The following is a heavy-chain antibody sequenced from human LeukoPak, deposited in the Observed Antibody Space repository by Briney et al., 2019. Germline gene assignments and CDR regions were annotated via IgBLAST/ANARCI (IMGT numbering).Heavy chain of an antibody. Sequence: SETLSLTCTVSGGSISSRSDYWGWIRPTPGKGVDWIGNLDSSGSTYYNPSLKSRVTISVGTSKNQFSLNLRSVTAADTAIYFCSRSHDYGGLYFYYYMDVWGKGTTVTVSS. J-gene: IGHJ6*03. CDR3: SRSHDYGGLYFYYYMDV. CDR1: GGSISSRSDY. D-gene: IGHD4-23*01. CDR2: LDSSGST. V-gene: IGHV4-39*01.